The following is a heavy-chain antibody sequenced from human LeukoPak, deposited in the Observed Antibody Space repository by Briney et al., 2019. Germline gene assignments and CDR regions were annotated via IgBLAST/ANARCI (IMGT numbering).Heavy chain of an antibody. CDR3: ARDPIDSGYDYGDY. V-gene: IGHV4-39*07. D-gene: IGHD5-12*01. CDR2: IYYSGST. J-gene: IGHJ4*02. Sequence: PSETLSLTCTVSGGSISSSSYYWGWIRQPPGKGLEWIGSIYYSGSTYYNPSLKSRVTISVDTSKSQFSLKLSSVTAADTAVYYCARDPIDSGYDYGDYWGQGTLVTVSS. CDR1: GGSISSSSYY.